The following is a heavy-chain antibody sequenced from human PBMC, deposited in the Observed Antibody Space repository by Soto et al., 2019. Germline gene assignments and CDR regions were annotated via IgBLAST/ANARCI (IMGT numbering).Heavy chain of an antibody. J-gene: IGHJ5*01. Sequence: PSETLSLTCNVSTGSIFSHSYYWAWIRQPPGKGLEWIGTINHSGSPYHNPSFKSRVTISVDTATNQVSLRMSSVTAADTAVYFCGRVVEGATRHTDFDSWGQGTLVTVSS. D-gene: IGHD2-21*01. CDR1: TGSIFSHSYY. CDR2: INHSGSP. V-gene: IGHV4-39*01. CDR3: GRVVEGATRHTDFDS.